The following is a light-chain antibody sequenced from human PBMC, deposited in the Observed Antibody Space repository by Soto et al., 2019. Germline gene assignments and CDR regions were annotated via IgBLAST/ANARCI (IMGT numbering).Light chain of an antibody. CDR2: DSS. CDR3: QQYDISPWT. Sequence: EIVLTHSPATLSLSPLDRAPVSCRASQSLSSNFLAWYQQKPGQAPRLLIYDSSTRATGFPDRFSGSGSGTDFTLTIIRLEPEDFAVYYCQQYDISPWTFGQGTKVDIK. CDR1: QSLSSNF. V-gene: IGKV3-20*01. J-gene: IGKJ1*01.